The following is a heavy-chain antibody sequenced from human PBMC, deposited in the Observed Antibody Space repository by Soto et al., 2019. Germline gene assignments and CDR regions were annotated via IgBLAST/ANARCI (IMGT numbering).Heavy chain of an antibody. V-gene: IGHV4-39*01. CDR1: GGSISSSSYY. D-gene: IGHD3-9*01. Sequence: SGTLSLTCTVSGGSISSSSYYWGWIRQPPGKGLEWIGSIYYSGSTYYNPSLKSRVTISVDTSKNQFSLKLSSVTAADTAVYYCARQPVLRYFDWSPYSYYYYGMDVWGQGTTVTVSS. J-gene: IGHJ6*02. CDR3: ARQPVLRYFDWSPYSYYYYGMDV. CDR2: IYYSGST.